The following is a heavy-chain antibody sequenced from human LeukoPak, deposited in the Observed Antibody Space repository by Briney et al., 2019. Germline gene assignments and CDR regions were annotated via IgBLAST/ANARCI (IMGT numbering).Heavy chain of an antibody. D-gene: IGHD3-16*02. J-gene: IGHJ4*02. CDR3: ARVLGYDYVWGSYRY. Sequence: PGRSLRLSCAASGFTFSSYGMHWVRQAPGQGLEWMGWINPNSGGTNYAQKFQGRVTMTRDTSISTAYMELSRLRSDDTAVYYCARVLGYDYVWGSYRYWGQGTLVTVSS. V-gene: IGHV1-2*02. CDR2: INPNSGGT. CDR1: GFTFSSYG.